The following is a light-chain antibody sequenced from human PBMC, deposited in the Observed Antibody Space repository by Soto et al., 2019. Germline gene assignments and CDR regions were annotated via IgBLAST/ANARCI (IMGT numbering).Light chain of an antibody. CDR3: REYMKCRPST. J-gene: IGKJ4*01. V-gene: IGKV3-15*01. CDR1: QSINSK. Sequence: IVLTQSPATLSVSPGERATLSCRASQSINSKLAWYQQKPGQAPRLLIYGASTRASGVRVRCSGSGSGTEFTLTISILWSEDCGVYDWREYMKCRPSTFGGGTKVDIK. CDR2: GAS.